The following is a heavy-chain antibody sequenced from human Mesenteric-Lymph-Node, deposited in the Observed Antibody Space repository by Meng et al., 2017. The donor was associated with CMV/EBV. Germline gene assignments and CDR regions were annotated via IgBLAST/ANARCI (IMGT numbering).Heavy chain of an antibody. J-gene: IGHJ4*02. V-gene: IGHV1-3*01. Sequence: ASVKFSCEASSTTFPPCSIFFVPQPPGQTLEWLDSLPSFHLPPQYSQNFQDRITLTRDTSASTVYMQLSSLRSEDTAVYYCARDLDYWSPGTLVTVSS. CDR1: STTFPPCS. CDR3: ARDLDY. CDR2: LPSFHLPP.